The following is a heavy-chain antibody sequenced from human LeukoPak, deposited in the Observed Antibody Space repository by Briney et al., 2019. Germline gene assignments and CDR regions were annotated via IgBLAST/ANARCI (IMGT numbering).Heavy chain of an antibody. D-gene: IGHD3-22*01. CDR1: GGSISSGDYY. Sequence: SETLSLTCTVSGGSISSGDYYWSWIRQPPGKGLEWIGYIYYSGSTYYNPSLKSRVTISVDTSKNQFPLKLSSVTAADTAVYYCAREGPVDSSGYSGAFDIWGQGTMVTVSS. J-gene: IGHJ3*02. V-gene: IGHV4-30-4*01. CDR3: AREGPVDSSGYSGAFDI. CDR2: IYYSGST.